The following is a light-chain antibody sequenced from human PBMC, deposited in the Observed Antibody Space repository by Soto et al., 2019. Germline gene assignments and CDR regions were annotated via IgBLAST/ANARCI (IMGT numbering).Light chain of an antibody. J-gene: IGLJ1*01. Sequence: QSVLTQPASVSGSPGQSITISCTGTSNDVGGYNYVSWYQHHPGKAPKLMIYEVSNRPSGISYRFSGSKSGNTASLTISGLQAEDEADYYCLSYTSTSTRVFGTGTKVTVL. V-gene: IGLV2-14*01. CDR3: LSYTSTSTRV. CDR1: SNDVGGYNY. CDR2: EVS.